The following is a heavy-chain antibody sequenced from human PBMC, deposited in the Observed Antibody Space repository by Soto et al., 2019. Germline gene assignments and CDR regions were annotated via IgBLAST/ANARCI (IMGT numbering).Heavy chain of an antibody. CDR3: ATTRTTYVYDFDS. CDR2: FDPEEGEI. Sequence: ASVKVSCKVAGHSLTDLSMHWVRQGPGRGLEWLGGFDPEEGEIIYAQNFQGRIRLTEDTSTDTAFMELNSLKSEDTAIYYCATTRTTYVYDFDSWGQGTLVNVSS. CDR1: GHSLTDLS. D-gene: IGHD3-16*01. J-gene: IGHJ4*02. V-gene: IGHV1-24*01.